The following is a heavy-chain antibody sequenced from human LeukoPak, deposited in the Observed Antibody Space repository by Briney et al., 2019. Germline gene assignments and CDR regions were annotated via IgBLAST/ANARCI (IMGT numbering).Heavy chain of an antibody. CDR2: IKPDGSDK. D-gene: IGHD3-10*01. V-gene: IGHV3-7*01. Sequence: GGSLRLSCAASGFTFSSSWMTWVRQAPGKGLEWVANIKPDGSDKYYVDSVKGQFTISRDNVKNSLYLQMNSLRGEDTAVYYCARGGSAGYWGQGTLVTVSS. J-gene: IGHJ4*02. CDR3: ARGGSAGY. CDR1: GFTFSSSW.